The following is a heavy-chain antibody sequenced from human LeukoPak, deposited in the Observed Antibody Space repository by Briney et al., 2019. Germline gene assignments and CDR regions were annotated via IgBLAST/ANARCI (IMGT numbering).Heavy chain of an antibody. D-gene: IGHD3-16*01. Sequence: GSLRLSCAASGFIFKSYWMSWVRQAPGKGLEWVASIKQDGSEENYVDSVKGRFTISRDNAKNSLYLQMNSLRAEDTAVYYCTFRGGSQPFDYWGQGTLVTVSS. CDR1: GFIFKSYW. CDR2: IKQDGSEE. V-gene: IGHV3-7*01. J-gene: IGHJ4*02. CDR3: TFRGGSQPFDY.